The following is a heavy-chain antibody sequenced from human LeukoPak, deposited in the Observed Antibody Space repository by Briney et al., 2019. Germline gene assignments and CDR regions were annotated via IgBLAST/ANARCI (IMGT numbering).Heavy chain of an antibody. CDR2: IYYSGRT. Sequence: PSETLSLTCAVYGGSFSGYYWGWIRQPPGKGLEWIGLIYYSGRTYYNPSLKSRLTISVDTSEKQFSLKLTSVTDADTAVYYCARRLYSSSSFDYWGQGTLVTVSS. V-gene: IGHV4-34*01. D-gene: IGHD6-6*01. CDR3: ARRLYSSSSFDY. J-gene: IGHJ4*02. CDR1: GGSFSGYY.